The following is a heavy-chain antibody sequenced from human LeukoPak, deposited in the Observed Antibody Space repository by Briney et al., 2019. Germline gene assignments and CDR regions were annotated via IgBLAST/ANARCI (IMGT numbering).Heavy chain of an antibody. V-gene: IGHV4-4*09. Sequence: SETLSLTCTVSGGSISSYYWSWIRQPPGKGLEWIGYIYTSGSTNYNPSLKSRVTISVDTSKNQFSLKLSSVTAADTAVYYCARRGDNYSHDAFDIWGQGTMVTVSS. CDR2: IYTSGST. CDR3: ARRGDNYSHDAFDI. D-gene: IGHD1-1*01. J-gene: IGHJ3*02. CDR1: GGSISSYY.